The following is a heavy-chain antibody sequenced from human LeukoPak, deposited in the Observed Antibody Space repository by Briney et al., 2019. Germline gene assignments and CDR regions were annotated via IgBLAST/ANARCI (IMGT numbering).Heavy chain of an antibody. J-gene: IGHJ4*02. CDR1: GFTFSSYW. CDR3: VRDPSNSGWAFDY. V-gene: IGHV3-74*01. Sequence: GGSLRLSCAASGFTFSSYWMHWVRQAPGKGLVWVSRINSDGSSTSYADSVKGRFTISRDNAKNTLYLQMNSLRAEDTAVYYCVRDPSNSGWAFDYWGQGTLVTVSS. CDR2: INSDGSST. D-gene: IGHD6-19*01.